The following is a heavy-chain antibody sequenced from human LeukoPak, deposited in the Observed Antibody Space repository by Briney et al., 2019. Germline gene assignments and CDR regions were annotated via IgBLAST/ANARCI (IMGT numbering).Heavy chain of an antibody. D-gene: IGHD6-19*01. J-gene: IGHJ6*04. CDR3: AAVPYYGMDV. Sequence: GGSLRLSCAASEFTFSSYWMSWVRQAPGKGLEWVANIKQDGSEKYYVDSVKGRFTISRDNAKNSLYLQMNSLRAEDTAVYYCAAVPYYGMDVWGKGTTVTVSS. CDR1: EFTFSSYW. V-gene: IGHV3-7*03. CDR2: IKQDGSEK.